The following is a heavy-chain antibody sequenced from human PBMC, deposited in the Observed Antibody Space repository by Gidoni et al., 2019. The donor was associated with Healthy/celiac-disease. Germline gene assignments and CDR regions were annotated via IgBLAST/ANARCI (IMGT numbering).Heavy chain of an antibody. Sequence: EVQLVESGGGLVKPGGSLSRSCAAPGFTFRTVRLNWVRQGPGKGLEWVSSISSSSSYIYYADSVKGRFTISRDNAKNSLYLQMNSLRAEDTAVYYCARDPIFGVVMNSRFWFDPWGQGTLVTVSS. V-gene: IGHV3-21*01. D-gene: IGHD3-3*01. CDR1: GFTFRTVR. CDR3: ARDPIFGVVMNSRFWFDP. J-gene: IGHJ5*02. CDR2: ISSSSSYI.